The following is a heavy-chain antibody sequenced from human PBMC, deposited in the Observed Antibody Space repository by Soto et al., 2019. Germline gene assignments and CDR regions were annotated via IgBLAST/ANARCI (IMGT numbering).Heavy chain of an antibody. D-gene: IGHD3-9*01. Sequence: SETLSLTCTVSGGSISSYYWSWIRQPPGKGLEWIGYIYYSGSTNYNPSLKSRVTISVDTSKNQFSLKLSSVTAADTVVYYCARGLSYDILTGYYRPYYYYYMDVWGKGTTVTVSS. J-gene: IGHJ6*03. CDR2: IYYSGST. CDR1: GGSISSYY. CDR3: ARGLSYDILTGYYRPYYYYYMDV. V-gene: IGHV4-59*01.